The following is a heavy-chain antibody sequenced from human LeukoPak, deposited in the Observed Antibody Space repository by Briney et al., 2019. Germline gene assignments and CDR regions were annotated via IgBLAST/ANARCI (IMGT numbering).Heavy chain of an antibody. CDR2: ISAYNGNT. V-gene: IGHV1-18*01. CDR3: AREVVPAVLGFNWFDP. CDR1: GYTFTSYG. J-gene: IGHJ5*02. D-gene: IGHD2-2*01. Sequence: ASVKVSCKASGYTFTSYGISWVRQAPGQGLEWMGWISAYNGNTNYAQKLQGRVTMTTDTSTSTAYMELSSLRSEDTAVYYCAREVVPAVLGFNWFDPWGQGTLVTVSS.